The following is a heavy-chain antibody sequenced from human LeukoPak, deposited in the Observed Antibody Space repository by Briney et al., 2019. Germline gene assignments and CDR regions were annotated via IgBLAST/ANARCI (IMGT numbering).Heavy chain of an antibody. V-gene: IGHV1-2*02. J-gene: IGHJ4*02. CDR1: GYTFTGYY. D-gene: IGHD6-13*01. Sequence: GASVRVSCKASGYTFTGYYMHWVRHAPGQGLKWMGWINPNSGGTDYAQKFQGRVTMTRDTSISTAYMELSRLRSDDTAVYYCARARWGKDSSSWYPRYWGQGTLVTVSS. CDR2: INPNSGGT. CDR3: ARARWGKDSSSWYPRY.